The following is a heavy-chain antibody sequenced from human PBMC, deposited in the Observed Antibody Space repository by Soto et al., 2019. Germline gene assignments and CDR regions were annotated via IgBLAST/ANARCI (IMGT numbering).Heavy chain of an antibody. CDR1: GYTFTSYA. CDR2: INAGNGNT. D-gene: IGHD3-22*01. J-gene: IGHJ1*01. CDR3: ALRPIEYYYDSSGPFAEYFQH. V-gene: IGHV1-3*01. Sequence: ASVKVSCKASGYTFTSYAMHWVRQAPGQRLERMGWINAGNGNTKYSQKLQGRVTMTTDTSTSTAYIELRSLRSDDTAVYYCALRPIEYYYDSSGPFAEYFQHWGQGTLVTVSS.